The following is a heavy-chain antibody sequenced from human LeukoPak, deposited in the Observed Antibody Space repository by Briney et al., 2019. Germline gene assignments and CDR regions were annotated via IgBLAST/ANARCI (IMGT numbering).Heavy chain of an antibody. CDR2: MFYSGST. J-gene: IGHJ3*02. Sequence: SETLSLTCTVSGGSISGSNYYWGWIRQPPGKGLEWIGSMFYSGSTYYNPSFKSRVTISGDTSKNLFSLKLSSVTAADTAVYYCAAGRNLEAYEIWGQGTMVTVSS. D-gene: IGHD4-23*01. V-gene: IGHV4-39*01. CDR1: GGSISGSNYY. CDR3: AAGRNLEAYEI.